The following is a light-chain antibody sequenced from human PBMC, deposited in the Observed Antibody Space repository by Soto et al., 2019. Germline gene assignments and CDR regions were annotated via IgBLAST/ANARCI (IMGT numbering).Light chain of an antibody. V-gene: IGKV3-20*01. J-gene: IGKJ2*01. CDR1: QIVSTTY. Sequence: EIVLTQSPGTLSLSPGERATVSCRASQIVSTTYLAWYQQKPGQAPRLLIYGSSSRAPGIPDRFSGSGSGTDFTLTISRLEPEDFAVYYCQQYGSSPMYTFGQGTKLEIK. CDR2: GSS. CDR3: QQYGSSPMYT.